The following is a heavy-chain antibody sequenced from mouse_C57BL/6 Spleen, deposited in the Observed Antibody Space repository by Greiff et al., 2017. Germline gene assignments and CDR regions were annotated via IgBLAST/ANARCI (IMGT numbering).Heavy chain of an antibody. CDR2: IHPNSGSN. Sequence: VQLQQPGAELVKPGASVKLSCKASGYTFTSYWMHWVKQRPGQGLEWIGMIHPNSGSNNYNEKFKSKATLTVDKSSSTAYMQLSSLTSQDSAVYYCARKGLRRDSYAMDYWGQGTSVTVSS. CDR3: ARKGLRRDSYAMDY. CDR1: GYTFTSYW. J-gene: IGHJ4*01. D-gene: IGHD2-4*01. V-gene: IGHV1-64*01.